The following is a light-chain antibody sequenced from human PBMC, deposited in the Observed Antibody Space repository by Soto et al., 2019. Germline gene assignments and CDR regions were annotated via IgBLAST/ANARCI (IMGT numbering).Light chain of an antibody. CDR2: GAS. CDR1: QSVSSSY. Sequence: EIVLTQSPGTLSLSPGERATLSCRASQSVSSSYLAWYQQKPGQAPRPLIYGASSRATGIPDRFSGSGSGTDFTLTISRLEPEDFAVYYCQQYGSSPLTCGGGTKVEIK. V-gene: IGKV3-20*01. CDR3: QQYGSSPLT. J-gene: IGKJ4*01.